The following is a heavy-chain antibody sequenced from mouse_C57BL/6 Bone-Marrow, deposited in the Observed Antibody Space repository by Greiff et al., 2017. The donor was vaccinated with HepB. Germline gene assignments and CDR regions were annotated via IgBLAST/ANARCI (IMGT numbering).Heavy chain of an antibody. J-gene: IGHJ4*01. V-gene: IGHV1-80*01. CDR1: GYAFSSYW. D-gene: IGHD2-2*01. Sequence: VQLQQSGAELVKPGASVKISCKASGYAFSSYWMNWVKQRPGKGLEWIGQIYPGDGDTNYNGKFKGKATLTADKSSSTAYMQLSSLTSEDSAVYFCARDLWLRRAMDYWGQGTSVTVSS. CDR2: IYPGDGDT. CDR3: ARDLWLRRAMDY.